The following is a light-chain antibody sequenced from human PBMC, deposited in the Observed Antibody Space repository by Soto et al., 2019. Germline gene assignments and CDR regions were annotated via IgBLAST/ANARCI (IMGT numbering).Light chain of an antibody. V-gene: IGLV2-14*01. CDR2: EVS. Sequence: QSALTQPASVSGSPGQSITISCTGTSSDVGSSKYVSWYQLHPGKASKLMVYEVSNRPSGVSNRFSGSKSGNTASLTISGLQAEDEADYHCSSYTSSSTYVFGTGTKLTVL. J-gene: IGLJ1*01. CDR1: SSDVGSSKY. CDR3: SSYTSSSTYV.